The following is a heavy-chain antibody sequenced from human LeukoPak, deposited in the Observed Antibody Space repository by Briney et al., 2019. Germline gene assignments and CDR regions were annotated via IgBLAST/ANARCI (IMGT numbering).Heavy chain of an antibody. J-gene: IGHJ3*02. Sequence: GESLKISCKGSGYSFTSYWISWVRQMPGKGLEWIGIINPGDSDTRYSPSFQGHVTFSGDKSTSTAYLQWSSLKASDTAMYYCARQGTTVTHEGAFDIWGQGTMVTVS. CDR3: ARQGTTVTHEGAFDI. CDR1: GYSFTSYW. CDR2: INPGDSDT. V-gene: IGHV5-51*01. D-gene: IGHD4-17*01.